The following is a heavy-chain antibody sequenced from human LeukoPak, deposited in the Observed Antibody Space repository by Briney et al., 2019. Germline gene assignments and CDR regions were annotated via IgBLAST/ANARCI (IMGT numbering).Heavy chain of an antibody. CDR3: ARAPGGYGDYEYDY. D-gene: IGHD4-17*01. CDR2: IYYSGST. V-gene: IGHV4-59*01. CDR1: GGSISSYY. Sequence: SETLSLTCTVSGGSISSYYWSWIRQPPGKGLEWIGYIYYSGSTNYNPSLKSRVTISVDTSKNQFSLKLSTVTAADTAVYYCARAPGGYGDYEYDYWGQGTLVTVSS. J-gene: IGHJ4*02.